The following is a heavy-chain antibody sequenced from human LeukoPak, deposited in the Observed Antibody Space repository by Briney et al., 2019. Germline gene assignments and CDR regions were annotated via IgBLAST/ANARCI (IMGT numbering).Heavy chain of an antibody. CDR1: GYTFTSYA. D-gene: IGHD3-10*01. J-gene: IGHJ5*02. CDR2: INTNTGNP. Sequence: ASVKVSCKASGYTFTSYAMNWVRQAPGQGLEWMGWINTNTGNPTYAQGFTGRFVFSLDTSVSTAYLQISSLKAEDTAVYYCARDRVRVRWFGEGPRNWFDPWGQGTLVTVFS. CDR3: ARDRVRVRWFGEGPRNWFDP. V-gene: IGHV7-4-1*02.